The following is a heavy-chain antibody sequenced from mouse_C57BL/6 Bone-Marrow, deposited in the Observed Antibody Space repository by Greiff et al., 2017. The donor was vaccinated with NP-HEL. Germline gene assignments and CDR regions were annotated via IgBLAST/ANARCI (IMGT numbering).Heavy chain of an antibody. J-gene: IGHJ4*01. CDR1: GYTFTSYG. D-gene: IGHD2-4*01. CDR3: ASYGLRLYAMDY. Sequence: VKLMESGAELARPGASVKLSCKASGYTFTSYGISWVKQRTGQGLEWIGEIYPRSGNTYYHEKFKGKATLTADKSSSTAYMELRSLTSEDSAVYFCASYGLRLYAMDYWGQGTSVTVSS. V-gene: IGHV1-81*01. CDR2: IYPRSGNT.